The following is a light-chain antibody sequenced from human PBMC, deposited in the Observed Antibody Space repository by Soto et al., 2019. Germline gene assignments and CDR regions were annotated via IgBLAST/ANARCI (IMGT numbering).Light chain of an antibody. CDR1: QDIRND. CDR2: TAS. V-gene: IGKV1-17*01. Sequence: GDSVTITCRASQDIRNDLGWYQHKPGKVPKRLIQTASTLQSWVPSRFSGSGSGTEFTLTISSLQPEDFATYYCLQQNTLPYTFGQGTKLEIK. J-gene: IGKJ2*01. CDR3: LQQNTLPYT.